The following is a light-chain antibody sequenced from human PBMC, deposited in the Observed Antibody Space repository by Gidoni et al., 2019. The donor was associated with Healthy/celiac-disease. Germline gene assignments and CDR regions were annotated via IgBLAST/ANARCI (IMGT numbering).Light chain of an antibody. V-gene: IGKV1D-8*01. CDR3: QQYYSCPWT. CDR2: AAS. Sequence: VIWMTQSPSLLSASTGDRVTISCRMSQGIGSYLAWYQQKPGKAPELLIYAASTLQSGVPSRFSGSGSGTDFTLTISCLQSEDFATYYCQQYYSCPWTFGQGTKVEIK. CDR1: QGIGSY. J-gene: IGKJ1*01.